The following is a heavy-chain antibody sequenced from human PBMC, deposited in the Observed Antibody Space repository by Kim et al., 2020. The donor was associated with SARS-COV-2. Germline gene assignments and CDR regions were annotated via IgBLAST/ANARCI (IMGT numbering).Heavy chain of an antibody. V-gene: IGHV1-18*01. CDR1: GYTFTSYG. CDR2: ISASNGNT. J-gene: IGHJ4*02. Sequence: ASVKVSCKASGYTFTSYGISWVRQAPGQGLEWMGYISASNGNTNYAQKLQDRITMTTDTSTSTAYMELRSLRSDDTAVYYCARDDGEYSSLADYWGQGTLVTVSS. CDR3: ARDDGEYSSLADY. D-gene: IGHD5-12*01.